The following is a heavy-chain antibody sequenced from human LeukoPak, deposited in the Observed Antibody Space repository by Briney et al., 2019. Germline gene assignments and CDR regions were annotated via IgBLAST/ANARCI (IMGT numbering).Heavy chain of an antibody. D-gene: IGHD5-18*01. CDR1: GYTFTGYY. CDR2: INPNSGGT. CDR3: ARDREDSYGYEFDP. V-gene: IGHV1-2*02. Sequence: ASVKVSCKASGYTFTGYYMHWVRQAPGQGLEWMGWINPNSGGTNYAQKFQGRVTMTRDTSISTAYMELSRLRSDDTAVYYCARDREDSYGYEFDPWGQGTLVTVSS. J-gene: IGHJ5*02.